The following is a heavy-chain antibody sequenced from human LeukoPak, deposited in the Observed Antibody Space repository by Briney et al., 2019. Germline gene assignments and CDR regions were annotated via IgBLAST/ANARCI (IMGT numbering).Heavy chain of an antibody. J-gene: IGHJ3*02. D-gene: IGHD4-17*01. CDR3: ASTVLLDAFDI. CDR1: GFTFSSYS. V-gene: IGHV3-48*01. Sequence: GGSLRLSCAASGFTFSSYSMNWVRQAPGKGLEWVSYISSSSSTIYYADSVKGRFTISRDNAKNSLYLQMNSLRAEDTAVYYCASTVLLDAFDIWGQGTMVTVSS. CDR2: ISSSSSTI.